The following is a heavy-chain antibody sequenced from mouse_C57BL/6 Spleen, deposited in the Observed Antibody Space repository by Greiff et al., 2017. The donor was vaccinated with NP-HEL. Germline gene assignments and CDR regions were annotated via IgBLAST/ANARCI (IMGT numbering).Heavy chain of an antibody. CDR3: ARAYGYYFDY. CDR2: IYPGSGNT. J-gene: IGHJ2*01. D-gene: IGHD2-2*01. Sequence: QVQLQQSGPELVKPGASVKISCKASGYSFTSYYIHWVKQRPGQGLEWIGWIYPGSGNTKYNEKFKGKATLTADTSSSTAYMQLSSLTSEDSAVYYCARAYGYYFDYWGQGTTLTVSS. CDR1: GYSFTSYY. V-gene: IGHV1-66*01.